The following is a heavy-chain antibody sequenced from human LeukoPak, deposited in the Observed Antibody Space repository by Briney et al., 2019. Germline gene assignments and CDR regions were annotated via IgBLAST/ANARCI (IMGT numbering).Heavy chain of an antibody. V-gene: IGHV1-18*01. Sequence: GASVKVSCKASGYTFTSYGISWVRQAPGQGLEWMGWISAYNGNTNYAQKLQGRVTMTRDTSTSTAYMELRSLRSDDTAVYYCASPNRSGWLIGMDVWGQGTTVIVSS. CDR3: ASPNRSGWLIGMDV. J-gene: IGHJ6*02. CDR1: GYTFTSYG. CDR2: ISAYNGNT. D-gene: IGHD6-19*01.